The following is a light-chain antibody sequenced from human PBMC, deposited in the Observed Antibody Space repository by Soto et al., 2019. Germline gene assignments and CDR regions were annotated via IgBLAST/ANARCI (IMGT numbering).Light chain of an antibody. CDR2: KAS. Sequence: IQMTXXXXTLSASVGDRVAITCRASQSIGIWLAWYQQKPGKAPRFLIYKASSLESGVPSRFSGSGSGTELTLTISSLQPDDFATYYCQQYNDYSWTFGQGTKVESK. CDR1: QSIGIW. V-gene: IGKV1-5*03. CDR3: QQYNDYSWT. J-gene: IGKJ1*01.